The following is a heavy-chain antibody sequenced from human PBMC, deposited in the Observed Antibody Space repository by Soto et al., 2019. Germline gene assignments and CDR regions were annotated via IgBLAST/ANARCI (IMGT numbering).Heavy chain of an antibody. CDR2: INPSGGST. Sequence: QVQLVQSGAEVKKPGASVKVSCKASGYTFTSYYMHWVRQAPGQGLEWMGIINPSGGSTSYAQKFQGRVTMPSDTSTSTVYMELSSLRSEDTAVYYCARDRALDIVVPGDYYGMDVWGQGTTVTVSS. J-gene: IGHJ6*02. CDR3: ARDRALDIVVPGDYYGMDV. CDR1: GYTFTSYY. V-gene: IGHV1-46*01. D-gene: IGHD2-2*01.